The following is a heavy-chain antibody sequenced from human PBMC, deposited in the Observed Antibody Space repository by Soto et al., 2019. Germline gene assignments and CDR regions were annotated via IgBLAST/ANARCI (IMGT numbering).Heavy chain of an antibody. V-gene: IGHV6-1*01. D-gene: IGHD2-21*01. CDR3: ARDGEHDGDYYYHYGMDV. CDR2: TYYRSKWYN. J-gene: IGHJ6*02. Sequence: SQTLSLTCAISGDSVSSNSAAWNWIRQSPSRGLEWLGRTYYRSKWYNDYVVSVKSRITINPDTSKNQFSLQLNSVTPEDTAVYYCARDGEHDGDYYYHYGMDVWGQGTTVTVSS. CDR1: GDSVSSNSAA.